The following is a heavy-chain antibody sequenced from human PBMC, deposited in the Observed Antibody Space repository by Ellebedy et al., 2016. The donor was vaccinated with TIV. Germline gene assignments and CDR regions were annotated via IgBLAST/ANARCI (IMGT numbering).Heavy chain of an antibody. CDR3: ARAVCGSGDCFSLARFDP. CDR2: IYNDGSVT. D-gene: IGHD2-21*02. V-gene: IGHV3-74*01. J-gene: IGHJ5*02. CDR1: GFTFNNYW. Sequence: PGGSLRLSCAASGFTFNNYWMHWVRQAPGKGLVWVSRIYNDGSVTSYADSGEGRFTISRDNSKNTLYLDMNSLRAEDTAIYFFARAVCGSGDCFSLARFDPWGQGTLVTVSS.